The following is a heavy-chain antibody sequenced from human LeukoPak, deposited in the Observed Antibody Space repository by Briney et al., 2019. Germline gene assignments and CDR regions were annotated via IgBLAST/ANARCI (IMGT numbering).Heavy chain of an antibody. CDR1: GGSISSYY. J-gene: IGHJ6*03. V-gene: IGHV4-59*01. CDR2: IYYSGST. CDR3: AGGYFDWSAYYYYMDV. Sequence: SETLSLTCTVSGGSISSYYWSWIRQPPGKGLEWNGYIYYSGSTNYNPSLKSRVTISVDTSKNQFSLKLSSVTAADTAVYYCAGGYFDWSAYYYYMDVWGKGTTVTVSS. D-gene: IGHD3-9*01.